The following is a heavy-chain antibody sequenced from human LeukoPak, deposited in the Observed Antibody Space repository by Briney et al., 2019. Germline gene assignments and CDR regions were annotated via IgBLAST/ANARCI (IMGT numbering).Heavy chain of an antibody. Sequence: SQTLSLTCTVSGGSISSGDYYWSWIRQPLGKGLEWIGYIYYSGSTYYNPSLKSRVTISVDTSKNQFSLKLSSVTAADTAVYYCARVYYYGANWFDPWGQGTLVTVSS. J-gene: IGHJ5*02. V-gene: IGHV4-30-4*01. D-gene: IGHD3-10*01. CDR2: IYYSGST. CDR3: ARVYYYGANWFDP. CDR1: GGSISSGDYY.